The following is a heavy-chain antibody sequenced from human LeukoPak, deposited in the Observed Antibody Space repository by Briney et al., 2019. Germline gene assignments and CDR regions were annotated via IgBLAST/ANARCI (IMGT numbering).Heavy chain of an antibody. CDR2: IFPIFGTA. J-gene: IGHJ6*04. CDR1: GGTFSSYA. Sequence: VASVKVSCKASGGTFSSYAISWVRQAPGQGLEWMGGIFPIFGTANYAQKFQGRVTTTADKSTSTAYMELSSLRSEDTAVYYCARAPRYGDYGDYYYYGMDVWGKGSTVTVSS. D-gene: IGHD4-17*01. V-gene: IGHV1-69*06. CDR3: ARAPRYGDYGDYYYYGMDV.